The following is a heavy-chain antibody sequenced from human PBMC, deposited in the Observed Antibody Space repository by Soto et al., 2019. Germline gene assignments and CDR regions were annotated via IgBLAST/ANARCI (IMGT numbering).Heavy chain of an antibody. D-gene: IGHD5-12*01. Sequence: VQLVESGGGLVQPGGSLRLSCAASGFTFSSYDMHWVRQATGKGLEWVSAIGTAGDTYYPGSVKGRFTISRENAKNSLYLQMNSLRAEDTAVYYCARERGYSGYALPEYYYYGMDVWGQGTTVTVSS. V-gene: IGHV3-13*01. CDR3: ARERGYSGYALPEYYYYGMDV. J-gene: IGHJ6*02. CDR2: IGTAGDT. CDR1: GFTFSSYD.